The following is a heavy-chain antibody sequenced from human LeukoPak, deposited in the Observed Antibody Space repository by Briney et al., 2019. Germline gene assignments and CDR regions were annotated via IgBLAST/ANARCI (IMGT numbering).Heavy chain of an antibody. CDR1: GFTFSSYG. J-gene: IGHJ3*02. CDR3: ARDWGGVITGTTGTAFDI. V-gene: IGHV3-33*01. Sequence: GGSLRLSCAASGFTFSSYGMHWVRQAPGKGLEWVAVIWYDGSNKYYADSVKGRLTISRDNSKNTLYLQMNSLRAEDTAVYYCARDWGGVITGTTGTAFDIWGQGTMVTVSS. CDR2: IWYDGSNK. D-gene: IGHD1-7*01.